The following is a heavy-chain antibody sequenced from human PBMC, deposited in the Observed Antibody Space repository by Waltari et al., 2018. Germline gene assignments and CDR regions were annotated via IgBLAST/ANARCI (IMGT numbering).Heavy chain of an antibody. D-gene: IGHD1-26*01. Sequence: QVQLQESGPGLVKPSETLSLTCTVSGGSISSYYWSWIRQPPGKGLEWIGYIYYSGSTNYNPSLKSRVTISVDTSKNQFSLKLSSVTAADTAVYYCARIEGGFGIVGATLGFGYYYMDVWGKGTTVTVSS. CDR2: IYYSGST. J-gene: IGHJ6*03. CDR1: GGSISSYY. CDR3: ARIEGGFGIVGATLGFGYYYMDV. V-gene: IGHV4-59*01.